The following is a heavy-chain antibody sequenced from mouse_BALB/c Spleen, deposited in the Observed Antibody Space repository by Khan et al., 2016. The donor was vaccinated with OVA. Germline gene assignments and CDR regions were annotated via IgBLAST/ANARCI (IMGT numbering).Heavy chain of an antibody. CDR3: ARKDYYDYDPFPY. CDR1: GYSITSEYA. Sequence: DXQLQESGPGLVKPSQSLSLTCTVTGYSITSEYAWNWIRQFPGNKLEWMGYINYSGNTRFNPSLKSRTSITRDTSKNQFFLQLNSVTTEDTATYYCARKDYYDYDPFPYWGQGTLVTVSA. CDR2: INYSGNT. J-gene: IGHJ3*01. D-gene: IGHD2-4*01. V-gene: IGHV3-2*02.